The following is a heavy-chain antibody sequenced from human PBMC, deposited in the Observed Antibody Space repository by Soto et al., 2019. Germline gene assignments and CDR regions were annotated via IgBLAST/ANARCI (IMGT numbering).Heavy chain of an antibody. Sequence: ESGGGVVQPGRSLRLSCAASGFTFSSYGMHWVRQAPGKGLEWVAVISYDGSNKYYADSVKGRFTISRDNSKNTLYLQMNSLRAEDTAVYYCAKVVTSLYAFDIWGQGTMVTVSS. D-gene: IGHD1-1*01. V-gene: IGHV3-30*18. CDR2: ISYDGSNK. CDR1: GFTFSSYG. J-gene: IGHJ3*02. CDR3: AKVVTSLYAFDI.